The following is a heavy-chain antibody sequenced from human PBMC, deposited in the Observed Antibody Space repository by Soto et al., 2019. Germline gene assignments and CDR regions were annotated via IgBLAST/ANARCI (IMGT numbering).Heavy chain of an antibody. Sequence: GASVKVSCKASGYTFTSYGISWVRQAPGQGLEWMGWISAYNGNTKYAQKLQGRVTTTTDTSTSTAYMELRSLRSDDTAVYYCARDLGGSYYAPVDEWGQGTLVTVSS. D-gene: IGHD1-26*01. CDR1: GYTFTSYG. CDR3: ARDLGGSYYAPVDE. J-gene: IGHJ4*02. V-gene: IGHV1-18*01. CDR2: ISAYNGNT.